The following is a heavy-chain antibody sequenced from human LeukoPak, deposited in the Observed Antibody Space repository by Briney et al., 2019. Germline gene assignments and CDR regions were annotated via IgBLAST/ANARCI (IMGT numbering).Heavy chain of an antibody. V-gene: IGHV3-11*01. CDR2: ISSSGSTI. D-gene: IGHD1-1*01. J-gene: IGHJ4*02. CDR1: GFTFSDYY. CDR3: AKSRSGSANWALQIFDN. Sequence: GGSLRLSCAASGFTFSDYYMSWIRQAPGEGLEWVSYISSSGSTIYYADSVKGRFTISRDNAKNSLYLQMNSLRAEDTAVYFCAKSRSGSANWALQIFDNWGQGTLVTVSS.